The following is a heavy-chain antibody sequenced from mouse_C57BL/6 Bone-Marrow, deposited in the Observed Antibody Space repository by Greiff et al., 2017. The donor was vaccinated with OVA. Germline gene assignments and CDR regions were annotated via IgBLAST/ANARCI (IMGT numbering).Heavy chain of an antibody. Sequence: QVQLQQPGAELVRPGSSVKLSCKASGYTFTSYWMHWVKQRPIQGLEWIGNIDPSDSETHYTQKFKDKATLTVDKSSSTAYMQLSSLTSEDSAVYYSARGRLRRRYYYAMDDWGQGTSVTVSS. CDR3: ARGRLRRRYYYAMDD. CDR2: IDPSDSET. V-gene: IGHV1-52*01. D-gene: IGHD2-4*01. CDR1: GYTFTSYW. J-gene: IGHJ4*01.